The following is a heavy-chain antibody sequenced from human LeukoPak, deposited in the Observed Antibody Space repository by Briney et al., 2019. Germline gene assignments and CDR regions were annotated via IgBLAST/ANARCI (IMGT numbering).Heavy chain of an antibody. CDR2: IKQDGSEK. J-gene: IGHJ4*02. CDR1: GFTFSSYW. CDR3: AKDIGSGSYYYFDY. Sequence: GGSLRLSCAASGFTFSSYWMSWVRQAPGKGLEWVANIKQDGSEKYYVDSVKGRFTISRDNAKNSLYLQMNSLRAEDTALYYCAKDIGSGSYYYFDYWGQGTLVTVSS. V-gene: IGHV3-7*03. D-gene: IGHD3-10*01.